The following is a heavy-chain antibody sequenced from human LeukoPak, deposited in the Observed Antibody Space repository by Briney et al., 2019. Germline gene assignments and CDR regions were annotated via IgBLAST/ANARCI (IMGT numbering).Heavy chain of an antibody. V-gene: IGHV1-18*01. Sequence: GASVKVSCKASGYTFSNYGISWVRQAPGQGLEWMGWISVYNGNTNYAQKFQGRVTMTRDMSTSTVYMELSSLRSEDTAVYYCARDPVPRTPLQILYYYYMDVWGKGTTVTVSS. J-gene: IGHJ6*03. CDR3: ARDPVPRTPLQILYYYYMDV. CDR2: ISVYNGNT. D-gene: IGHD6-6*01. CDR1: GYTFSNYG.